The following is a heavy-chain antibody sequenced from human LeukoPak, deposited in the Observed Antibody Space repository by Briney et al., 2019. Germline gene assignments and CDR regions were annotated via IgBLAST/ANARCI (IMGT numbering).Heavy chain of an antibody. Sequence: PGGSLRLSCAASGFTFSSYEMNWVRQAPGKGLEWVSYISSSGSTIYYADSVKGRFTISRDNAKNSLYLQMNSLRAEDTAVYYCASQGPAEVRGVIFDYWGRGTLVTVSS. CDR1: GFTFSSYE. D-gene: IGHD3-10*01. CDR2: ISSSGSTI. CDR3: ASQGPAEVRGVIFDY. V-gene: IGHV3-48*03. J-gene: IGHJ4*02.